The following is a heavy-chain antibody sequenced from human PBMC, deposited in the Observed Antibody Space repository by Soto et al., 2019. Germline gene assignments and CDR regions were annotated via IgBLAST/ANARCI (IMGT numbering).Heavy chain of an antibody. CDR2: ISYDGSNK. V-gene: IGHV3-30-3*01. Sequence: GGSLRLSCAASGFTFSSYAMHWVRQAPGKGLERVAVISYDGSNKYYADSVKGRFTISRDNSKNTLYLQMNSLRAEDTAVYYCARDADIVVVPAARIRNFFDPRGQGSSVIVAS. CDR3: ARDADIVVVPAARIRNFFDP. J-gene: IGHJ5*02. D-gene: IGHD2-2*01. CDR1: GFTFSSYA.